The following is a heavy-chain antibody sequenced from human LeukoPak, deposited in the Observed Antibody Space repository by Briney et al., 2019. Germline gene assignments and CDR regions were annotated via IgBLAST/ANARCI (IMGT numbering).Heavy chain of an antibody. CDR3: AKGGYSGYDPGGYFDY. CDR1: GFTFSSHA. D-gene: IGHD5-12*01. Sequence: GGSLRLSCAASGFTFSSHAMSWVRQAPGKGLEWVSAISDSGGSTYYADSVKGRFTISRDNYKNTLYLQMNSLRAEDTAVYYCAKGGYSGYDPGGYFDYWGQGTLVTVSS. J-gene: IGHJ4*02. CDR2: ISDSGGST. V-gene: IGHV3-23*01.